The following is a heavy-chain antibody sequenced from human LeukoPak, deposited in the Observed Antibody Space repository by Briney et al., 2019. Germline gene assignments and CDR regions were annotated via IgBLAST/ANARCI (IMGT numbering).Heavy chain of an antibody. Sequence: GGSLRLSCAASGSTFSSYWMSWVRQAPGKGLEWVANIKQDGSEKYYVDSVKGRFTISRDNAKNSLYLQMNSLRAEDTAVYYCARVCTIFGVVIMDYFDYWGQGTLVTVSS. CDR3: ARVCTIFGVVIMDYFDY. J-gene: IGHJ4*02. V-gene: IGHV3-7*01. CDR2: IKQDGSEK. CDR1: GSTFSSYW. D-gene: IGHD3-3*01.